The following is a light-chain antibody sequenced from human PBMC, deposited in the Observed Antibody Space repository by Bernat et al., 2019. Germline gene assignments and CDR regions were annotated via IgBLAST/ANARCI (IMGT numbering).Light chain of an antibody. CDR1: NIGSKS. J-gene: IGLJ3*02. V-gene: IGLV3-21*04. CDR2: YDS. Sequence: SYVLTQPPSVSVAPGKTARITCGGNNIGSKSVHWYQQKPGQAPVLVIYYDSDRPSGIPERFAGSHSGNTATLTISRVEAGDEADYYCQVWDSRSDHWVFGGGTKLTVL. CDR3: QVWDSRSDHWV.